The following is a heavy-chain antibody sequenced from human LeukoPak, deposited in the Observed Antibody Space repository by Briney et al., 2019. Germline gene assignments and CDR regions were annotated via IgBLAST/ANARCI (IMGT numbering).Heavy chain of an antibody. Sequence: GGSLRLSCAASGFTFSSYWMSWVRQAPGKGLEWVANIKQDGSEKNYVDSVKGRFTISRDNTKTSLYLQMNSLRAEDTAVYYCARSLWPEDYWGQGTLVTVSS. D-gene: IGHD5-18*01. J-gene: IGHJ4*02. V-gene: IGHV3-7*01. CDR1: GFTFSSYW. CDR3: ARSLWPEDY. CDR2: IKQDGSEK.